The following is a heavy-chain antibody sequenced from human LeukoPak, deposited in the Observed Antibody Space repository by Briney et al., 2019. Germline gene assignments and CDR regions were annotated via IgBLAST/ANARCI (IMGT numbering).Heavy chain of an antibody. CDR3: ARQHSSGWYNY. D-gene: IGHD6-19*01. CDR2: INGDGSST. J-gene: IGHJ4*02. V-gene: IGHV3-74*01. Sequence: GGSLRLSCAASGFTFSSYWMHWVRQAPGKGLVWVSRINGDGSSTRYADSVKGRFTISRDNAKNTLYLQMNSLRGEDTAFYYCARQHSSGWYNYWGRGTLVTVSS. CDR1: GFTFSSYW.